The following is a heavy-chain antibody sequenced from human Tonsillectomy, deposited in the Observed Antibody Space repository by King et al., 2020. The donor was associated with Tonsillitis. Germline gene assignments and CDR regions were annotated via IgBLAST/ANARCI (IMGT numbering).Heavy chain of an antibody. Sequence: IQLVQSGAEVKKPGASVKVSCKASGYTFTSNTIHWVRQAPGQRLEWMGWINAGNGNTKYSQHFQGRVTLTRDTSASTAYMELSSLRSEDTAVYYCARSDCNTTTCNGYNRFDPWGQGTLVTVSS. CDR2: INAGNGNT. D-gene: IGHD2-2*01. CDR3: ARSDCNTTTCNGYNRFDP. J-gene: IGHJ5*02. CDR1: GYTFTSNT. V-gene: IGHV1-3*01.